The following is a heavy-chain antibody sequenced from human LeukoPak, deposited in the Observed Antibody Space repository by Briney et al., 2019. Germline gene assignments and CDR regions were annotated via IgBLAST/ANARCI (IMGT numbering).Heavy chain of an antibody. J-gene: IGHJ4*02. CDR3: ARIITGTVALDY. Sequence: SETLSLTCTVSGGSISGNYWSWIRQPQGKGLEWIGYIFYVGSTIYNPSLKSRVTISVDTSKSQFSLQLSSVTAADTAVYYCARIITGTVALDYWGQGTLVTVSS. D-gene: IGHD1-14*01. V-gene: IGHV4-59*08. CDR2: IFYVGST. CDR1: GGSISGNY.